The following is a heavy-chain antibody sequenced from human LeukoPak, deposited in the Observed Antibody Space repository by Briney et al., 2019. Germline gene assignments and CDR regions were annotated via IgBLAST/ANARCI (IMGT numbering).Heavy chain of an antibody. CDR2: ISAYNGNT. CDR1: GYTFTSYG. D-gene: IGHD2-15*01. Sequence: ASVKVSCKASGYTFTSYGISWVRQAPGKGLEWMGWISAYNGNTNYAQKLQGRVTMTTDTSTSTAYMELRSLRSDDTAVYYCARDGPDVDCSGGSCYSVSWGQGTLVTVSS. V-gene: IGHV1-18*04. CDR3: ARDGPDVDCSGGSCYSVS. J-gene: IGHJ5*02.